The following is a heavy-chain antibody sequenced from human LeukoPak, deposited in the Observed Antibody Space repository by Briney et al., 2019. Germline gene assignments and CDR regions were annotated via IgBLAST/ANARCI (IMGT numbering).Heavy chain of an antibody. V-gene: IGHV4-59*01. CDR3: AREGSGPTGDAFDS. D-gene: IGHD2-15*01. CDR2: IYYSGST. J-gene: IGHJ3*02. Sequence: SETLSLTCTVSGGSISSYYWSWIRQPPGKGLEWIGYIYYSGSTNYNPSLKSRVTISVDTSKNQFSLKLSSVTAADTAVYYCAREGSGPTGDAFDSWGQGTMVTVSS. CDR1: GGSISSYY.